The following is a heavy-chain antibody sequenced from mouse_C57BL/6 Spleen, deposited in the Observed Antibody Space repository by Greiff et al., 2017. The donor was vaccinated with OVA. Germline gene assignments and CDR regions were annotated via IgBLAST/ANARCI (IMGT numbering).Heavy chain of an antibody. CDR2: IDPTSGGT. CDR1: GYTFTSYW. CDR3: ARDRNDGSSYFDD. Sequence: QVQLQQPGAELVKPGASVKLSCKASGYTFTSYWMHWVKQRPGRGLEWIGRIDPTSGGTKYHEKFKRKATLTVAKPSSPASIQLRILTSADPAVFDGARDRNDGSSYFDDWGQGTTVTVSA. V-gene: IGHV1-72*01. D-gene: IGHD1-1*01. J-gene: IGHJ2*01.